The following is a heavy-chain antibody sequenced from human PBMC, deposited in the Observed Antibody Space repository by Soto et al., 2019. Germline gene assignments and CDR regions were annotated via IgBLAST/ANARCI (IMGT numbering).Heavy chain of an antibody. CDR1: GYTFTSYY. Sequence: GASVKVSCKAPGYTFTSYYMHWVRQAPGQGLEWMGIINPSGGSTSYAQKFQGRVTMTRDTSTSTVYMELSSLRSEDTAVYYCARDEGGNSVLYYYGMDVWGQGTTVTVSS. D-gene: IGHD2-21*02. CDR2: INPSGGST. CDR3: ARDEGGNSVLYYYGMDV. V-gene: IGHV1-46*01. J-gene: IGHJ6*02.